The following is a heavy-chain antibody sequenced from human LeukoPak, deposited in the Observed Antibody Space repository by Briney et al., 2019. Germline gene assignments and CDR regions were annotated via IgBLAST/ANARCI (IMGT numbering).Heavy chain of an antibody. Sequence: PWGSLRLTCAASGVTFISYSLNWVRQAPGKGLEWVSSISSSSSCMYYADSVKGRFTISRDNAKNSLYLQMNSLRAEDTAVYYCARDSASSGYSIDYWGQGTLVTVSS. CDR2: ISSSSSCM. CDR1: GVTFISYS. CDR3: ARDSASSGYSIDY. V-gene: IGHV3-21*01. J-gene: IGHJ4*02. D-gene: IGHD3-22*01.